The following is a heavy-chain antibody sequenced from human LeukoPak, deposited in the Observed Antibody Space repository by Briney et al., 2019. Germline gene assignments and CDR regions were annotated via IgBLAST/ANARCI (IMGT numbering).Heavy chain of an antibody. CDR2: IYYSGST. Sequence: PSETLSLTCTVSGGSISSYYWSWIRQPPGKGLEWIGYIYYSGSTNYNPSLKSRVTISVDTSKNLFSLKLSSVTAADTAVYFCARVRDGYLGHNFDYWGQGILVTVSS. V-gene: IGHV4-59*01. D-gene: IGHD5-24*01. J-gene: IGHJ4*02. CDR3: ARVRDGYLGHNFDY. CDR1: GGSISSYY.